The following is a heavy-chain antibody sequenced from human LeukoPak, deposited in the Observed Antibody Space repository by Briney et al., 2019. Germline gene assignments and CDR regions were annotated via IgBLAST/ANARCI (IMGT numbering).Heavy chain of an antibody. J-gene: IGHJ4*02. D-gene: IGHD1-26*01. Sequence: GGSLRLSCAASGFTFSSYGMHWVRQAPGKGLEWVALIWSDGSNKYYADSVKGRFTISRDNSKNTVFLQMNSLRADDTALYYCARDFGSSPFDYWGQGTLVTVSS. V-gene: IGHV3-33*01. CDR1: GFTFSSYG. CDR3: ARDFGSSPFDY. CDR2: IWSDGSNK.